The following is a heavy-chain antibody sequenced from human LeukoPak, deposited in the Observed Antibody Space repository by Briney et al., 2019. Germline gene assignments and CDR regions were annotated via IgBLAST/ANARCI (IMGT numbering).Heavy chain of an antibody. CDR1: GYTFTGYY. Sequence: ASVKVSCKASGYTFTGYYIHWVRQAPGQGREWMGWIDPNSGGTDYAQKFQGRVSVTRDTSISTAYMELSRLRSDDTAVYYCARDKSRSWYGGVDHWGQGTLVTVSS. V-gene: IGHV1-2*02. J-gene: IGHJ4*02. CDR3: ARDKSRSWYGGVDH. CDR2: IDPNSGGT. D-gene: IGHD6-13*01.